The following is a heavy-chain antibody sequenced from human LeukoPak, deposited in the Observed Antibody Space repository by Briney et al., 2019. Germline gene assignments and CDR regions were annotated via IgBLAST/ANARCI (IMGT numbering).Heavy chain of an antibody. V-gene: IGHV3-7*01. CDR2: IDQDGSEK. CDR3: VREERYGGNYDY. CDR1: GFTFSSYA. D-gene: IGHD1-1*01. Sequence: TGGSLKLSCAASGFTFSSYAMSWVRQAPGKGLEWVANIDQDGSEKYYVDSVMGRFTISRDNAQNSLYLQMNSLRAEDTAVYYCVREERYGGNYDYWGQGSLVTVSS. J-gene: IGHJ4*02.